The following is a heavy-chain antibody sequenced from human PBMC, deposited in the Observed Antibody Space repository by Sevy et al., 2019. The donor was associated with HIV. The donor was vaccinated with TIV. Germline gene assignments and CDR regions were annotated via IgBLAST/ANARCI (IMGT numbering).Heavy chain of an antibody. J-gene: IGHJ4*02. CDR2: IGACNGNR. CDR3: ARGDGTGRCFDS. V-gene: IGHV1-18*01. D-gene: IGHD1-26*01. Sequence: ASVKVSCKASGYTFSSYGISWVRQAPGQGLEWMGWIGACNGNRKYAQNLQDRVTMTTDTSTSTAYMELRSLRSDDTAVYFCARGDGTGRCFDSWGQRTLVTVSS. CDR1: GYTFSSYG.